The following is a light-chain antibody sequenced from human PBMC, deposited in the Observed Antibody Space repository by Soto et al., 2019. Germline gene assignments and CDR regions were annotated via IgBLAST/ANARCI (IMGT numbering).Light chain of an antibody. CDR2: GAS. CDR3: LQYNTFSAT. Sequence: DIQMTQSPSTLSPSVGDRVTITCRASQNIVNWLAWYQQKPGKAPKILIYGASTLESGVPSRFSGSGSGTEFTLTITNLQPDDFATYYCLQYNTFSATFGPGTRLEIK. V-gene: IGKV1-5*01. J-gene: IGKJ5*01. CDR1: QNIVNW.